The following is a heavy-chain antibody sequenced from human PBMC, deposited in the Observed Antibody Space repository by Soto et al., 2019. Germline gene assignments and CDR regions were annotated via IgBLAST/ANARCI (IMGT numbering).Heavy chain of an antibody. D-gene: IGHD3-3*01. Sequence: QVQLVQSGAEVKKPGASVKVSWKASGYACTSYGISWVRQAPGQGLEWMGWISAYNGNTNYAQKLQGRVTMTTDTSTSTAYMELRSLRSDDTAVYYCARAYDFWSGYSPGGFDYWGQGTLVTVSS. CDR2: ISAYNGNT. V-gene: IGHV1-18*01. CDR1: GYACTSYG. CDR3: ARAYDFWSGYSPGGFDY. J-gene: IGHJ4*02.